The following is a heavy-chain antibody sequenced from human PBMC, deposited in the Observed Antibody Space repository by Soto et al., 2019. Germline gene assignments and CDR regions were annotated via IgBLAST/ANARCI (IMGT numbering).Heavy chain of an antibody. CDR2: INPVGGAT. CDR3: ARASIGAHHDY. Sequence: GASVKVSCKASGYTFTSYNLHWARQAPGQGLEWMGRINPVGGATIYAQKFQGRVTMTTDTSTSTVNMELSSLTSEDTAMYFCARASIGAHHDYWGQGTLVTVSS. J-gene: IGHJ4*02. D-gene: IGHD2-15*01. V-gene: IGHV1-46*01. CDR1: GYTFTSYN.